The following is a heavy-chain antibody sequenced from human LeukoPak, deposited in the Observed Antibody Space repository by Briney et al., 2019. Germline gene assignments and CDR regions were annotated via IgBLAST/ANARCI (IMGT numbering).Heavy chain of an antibody. J-gene: IGHJ4*02. CDR2: ISGSGGST. Sequence: GGSLGLSCAASGFTFNTYAMSWVRQAPGKGLEWVSAISGSGGSTYYADSMKGRFTISRDNSKNTLYLQMNSLRAEDTAVYYCAKDVGKWESLHFFDYWGQGTLVTVSS. D-gene: IGHD1-26*01. CDR1: GFTFNTYA. CDR3: AKDVGKWESLHFFDY. V-gene: IGHV3-23*01.